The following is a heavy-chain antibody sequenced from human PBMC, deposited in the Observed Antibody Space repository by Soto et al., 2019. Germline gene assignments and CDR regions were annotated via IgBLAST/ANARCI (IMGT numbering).Heavy chain of an antibody. CDR2: MNPNSGNT. D-gene: IGHD6-19*01. V-gene: IGHV1-8*01. CDR3: ARVSIAVAGSRDDFDY. CDR1: GYTFTSYD. Sequence: QVQLVQSGAEVKKPGASVKVSCKASGYTFTSYDINWVRQATGQGLEWMGWMNPNSGNTGYAQKFQGRVTMTRNTSISTAYMERSSLRSEDTAVYYCARVSIAVAGSRDDFDYWGQGTLVTVSS. J-gene: IGHJ4*02.